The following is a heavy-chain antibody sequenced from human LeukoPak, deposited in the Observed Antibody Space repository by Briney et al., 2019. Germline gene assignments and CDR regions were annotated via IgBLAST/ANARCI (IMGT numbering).Heavy chain of an antibody. V-gene: IGHV3-23*01. CDR2: ISGSGGST. CDR3: AKLRAVAGPFDY. Sequence: SGGSLRLSCAASGFSFSAYWMSWVRQAPGKGLEWVSAISGSGGSTYYADSVKGRFTISRDNSKNTLYLQMNSLRAEDTAVYYCAKLRAVAGPFDYWGQGTLVTVSS. CDR1: GFSFSAYW. D-gene: IGHD6-19*01. J-gene: IGHJ4*02.